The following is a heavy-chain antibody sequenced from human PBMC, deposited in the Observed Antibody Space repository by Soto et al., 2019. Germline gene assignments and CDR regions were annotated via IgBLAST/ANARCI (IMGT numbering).Heavy chain of an antibody. CDR2: ISYDGSNK. D-gene: IGHD6-19*01. V-gene: IGHV3-30*18. CDR3: AKDYGAQWLDYFYF. J-gene: IGHJ4*02. Sequence: QVQLVESGGGVVQPGRSLRLSCAASGFTFSSYGMHWVRQAPGKGLEWVAVISYDGSNKYYADSVKGRFTISRDNSKNTLYLEMNSLRAEDTAVYYCAKDYGAQWLDYFYFWGQGTLVTGSS. CDR1: GFTFSSYG.